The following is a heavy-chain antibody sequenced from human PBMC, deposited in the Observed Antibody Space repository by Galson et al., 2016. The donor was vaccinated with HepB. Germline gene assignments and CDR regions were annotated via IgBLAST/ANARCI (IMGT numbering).Heavy chain of an antibody. V-gene: IGHV4-34*01. CDR2: INHRGTT. CDR3: ARVGFSAFYV. Sequence: SETLSLTCAVYGGSFSDYHWTWIRQPPGKGLEWIGEINHRGTTNYSPSLESRVIISVDRSKKQFSLKLRSVTAADTAVYYCARVGFSAFYVWGQGTMVTVSS. D-gene: IGHD1-26*01. CDR1: GGSFSDYH. J-gene: IGHJ3*01.